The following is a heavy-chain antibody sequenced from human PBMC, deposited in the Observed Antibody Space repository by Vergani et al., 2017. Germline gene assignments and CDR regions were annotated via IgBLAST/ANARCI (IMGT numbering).Heavy chain of an antibody. Sequence: VQSGDEVKKSGASVKVSCKTSGYTFSNYYMHWVRQAPGQGLEWMGIINPSGGHTNYAQKFQGRVTMTGDTSTSTVYMELSSLRSEDTAIYYCARGDYGILTGYRYWGQGTLVTVSA. CDR1: GYTFSNYY. J-gene: IGHJ4*02. V-gene: IGHV1-46*03. D-gene: IGHD3-9*01. CDR3: ARGDYGILTGYRY. CDR2: INPSGGHT.